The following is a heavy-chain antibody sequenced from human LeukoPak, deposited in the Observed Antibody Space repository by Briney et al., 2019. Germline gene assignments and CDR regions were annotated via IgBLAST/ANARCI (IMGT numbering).Heavy chain of an antibody. CDR3: ASTNTMIVVGLT. V-gene: IGHV3-21*01. CDR1: GFTFSSYS. CDR2: ISSSTSYI. D-gene: IGHD3-22*01. J-gene: IGHJ5*02. Sequence: PGGSLRLSCAASGFTFSSYSMNWVRQAPGKGLEWVSSISSSTSYISYADSVKGRFTISRDNAKNSLYLQMNSLTVEDTAVYYCASTNTMIVVGLTWGQGTLVTVSS.